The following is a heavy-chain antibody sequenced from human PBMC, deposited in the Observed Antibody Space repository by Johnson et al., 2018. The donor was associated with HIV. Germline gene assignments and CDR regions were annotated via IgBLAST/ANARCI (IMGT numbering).Heavy chain of an antibody. CDR3: ARAAYSGSHHDAFDI. V-gene: IGHV3-11*04. Sequence: QVQLVESGGGLVKAGGSLRLSCAASGFIFHDYYMSWIRQAPGKGLELLSYISTSGGTLYYADSVKGRCTISRDNAKNSLYLQMNSLRAEDTAVYYCARAAYSGSHHDAFDIWGQGTMVTVSS. CDR2: ISTSGGTL. CDR1: GFIFHDYY. J-gene: IGHJ3*02. D-gene: IGHD1-26*01.